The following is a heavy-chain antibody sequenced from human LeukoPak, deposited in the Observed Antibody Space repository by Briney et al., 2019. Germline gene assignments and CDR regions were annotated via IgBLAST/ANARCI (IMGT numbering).Heavy chain of an antibody. J-gene: IGHJ4*02. D-gene: IGHD3-10*01. Sequence: SETLSLTCTVSGGSISSGGYYWSWIRQHPGKGLEWIGYIYYSGSTYYNPSLKSRVTISVDTSKNQFSLKLSSVTAADTAVYYCAREGPSYTVRGVIDYWGQGTLVTVSS. CDR2: IYYSGST. CDR3: AREGPSYTVRGVIDY. V-gene: IGHV4-31*03. CDR1: GGSISSGGYY.